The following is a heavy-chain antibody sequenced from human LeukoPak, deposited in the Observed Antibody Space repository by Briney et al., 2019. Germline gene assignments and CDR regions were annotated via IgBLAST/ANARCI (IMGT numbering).Heavy chain of an antibody. CDR1: GGSISSGSYY. J-gene: IGHJ6*02. Sequence: SQTLSLTCTVSGGSISSGSYYWSWIRQPAGKGLEWIGRIYTSGSTNYNPSLKSRVTISVDTSKNQFSLKLSSVTAADTAVYYCARDREDIVVVPAAMGNYYYGMDVWGQGTTVTVSS. D-gene: IGHD2-2*01. V-gene: IGHV4-61*02. CDR3: ARDREDIVVVPAAMGNYYYGMDV. CDR2: IYTSGST.